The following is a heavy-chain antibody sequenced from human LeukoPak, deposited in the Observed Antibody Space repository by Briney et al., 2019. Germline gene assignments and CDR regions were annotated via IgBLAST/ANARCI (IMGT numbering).Heavy chain of an antibody. CDR1: GFTFSNYG. Sequence: PGGSLRLSCAASGFTFSNYGMHWVRQAPGKGLEWVAVISYDGSNKYYADSVKGRFTISRDNSKNTLYLQMNSLRAEDTAVYYCAKDLFNGAFDYWGQGTLVTVSS. CDR3: AKDLFNGAFDY. CDR2: ISYDGSNK. D-gene: IGHD4-17*01. V-gene: IGHV3-30*18. J-gene: IGHJ4*02.